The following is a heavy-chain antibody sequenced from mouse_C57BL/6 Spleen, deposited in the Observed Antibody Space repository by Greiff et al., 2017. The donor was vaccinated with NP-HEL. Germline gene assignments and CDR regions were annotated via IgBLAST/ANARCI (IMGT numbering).Heavy chain of an antibody. J-gene: IGHJ2*01. CDR2: IYPGDGDT. V-gene: IGHV1-80*01. D-gene: IGHD2-5*01. CDR3: ARWGSNHYFDY. CDR1: GYAFSSYW. Sequence: QVQLQQSGAELVKPGASVKISCKASGYAFSSYWMNWVKQRPGKGLEWIGQIYPGDGDTNYNGKFKGKATLTADKSSSTAYMQLSSLTSEDSAVYFCARWGSNHYFDYWGQGTTLTVSS.